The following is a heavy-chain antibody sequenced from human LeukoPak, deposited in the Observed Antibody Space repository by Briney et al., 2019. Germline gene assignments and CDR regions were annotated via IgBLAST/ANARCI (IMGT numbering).Heavy chain of an antibody. D-gene: IGHD3-10*01. Sequence: AGGSLRLSCAASGFTFSSYAISWVRQAPGKGLEWVSAISGSGGSTYYADSVKGRFTISRDNSKNTLYLQMNSLRAEDTAVYYCANQPPSLWFGELSPVDYWGQGTLVTVSS. CDR3: ANQPPSLWFGELSPVDY. V-gene: IGHV3-23*01. CDR2: ISGSGGST. CDR1: GFTFSSYA. J-gene: IGHJ4*02.